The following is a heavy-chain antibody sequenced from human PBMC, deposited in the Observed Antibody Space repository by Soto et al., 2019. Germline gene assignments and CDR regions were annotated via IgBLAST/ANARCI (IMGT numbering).Heavy chain of an antibody. CDR3: ATVCRLCNGSNSLY. Sequence: PGGSLRLSCAAAGSTFSNYAMNWIRQAPGKGLEWVSYISTGDSPIYYADSVKGRFTISRDNAKKSLYLQMLSLRAEDTAVYYSATVCRLCNGSNSLYWGRGTLVTVSS. CDR2: ISTGDSPI. CDR1: GSTFSNYA. J-gene: IGHJ4*02. D-gene: IGHD2-15*01. V-gene: IGHV3-48*01.